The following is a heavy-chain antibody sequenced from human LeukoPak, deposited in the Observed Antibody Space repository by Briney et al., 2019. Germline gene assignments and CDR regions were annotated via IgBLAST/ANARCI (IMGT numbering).Heavy chain of an antibody. CDR1: GGSISSSSYY. D-gene: IGHD4-17*01. J-gene: IGHJ3*02. CDR2: IYYSGST. CDR3: ARGPLIVYLYGDYLDAFDI. Sequence: SETLSLTCTVSGGSISSSSYYWGWIRQPPGKGLEWIGSIYYSGSTYYNPSLKSRVTISVDTSKNQFSLKLSSVTAADTAVYYCARGPLIVYLYGDYLDAFDIWGQGTMVTVSS. V-gene: IGHV4-39*01.